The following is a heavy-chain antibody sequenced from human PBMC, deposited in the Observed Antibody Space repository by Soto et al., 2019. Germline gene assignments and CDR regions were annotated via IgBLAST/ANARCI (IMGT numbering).Heavy chain of an antibody. CDR3: TRGRITIFGVVPDDAFDI. Sequence: GGSLRVSCTASGFTFGYYAMSWVGQSPGKGLEWVGFIRSKAYGGTTEHAASVKGRFTISRDDSKSIAYLQMNSLKTEDTAVYYCTRGRITIFGVVPDDAFDIWGQGTMVTVSS. CDR1: GFTFGYYA. CDR2: IRSKAYGGTT. V-gene: IGHV3-49*04. J-gene: IGHJ3*02. D-gene: IGHD3-3*01.